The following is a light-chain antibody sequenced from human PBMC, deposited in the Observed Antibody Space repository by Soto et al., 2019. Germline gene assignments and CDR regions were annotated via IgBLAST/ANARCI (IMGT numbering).Light chain of an antibody. V-gene: IGLV2-14*03. J-gene: IGLJ1*01. CDR1: SSDVGGYNY. CDR2: DVS. Sequence: QSALTQPASVSGSPGQSIAISCTGTSSDVGGYNYVSWYQHHPGKVPQIMIYDVSSRPSGVSDRFSGSKSGNTASLTISGLQVEDGADYYCSSYTSSNPYVSGTGTKVTVL. CDR3: SSYTSSNPYV.